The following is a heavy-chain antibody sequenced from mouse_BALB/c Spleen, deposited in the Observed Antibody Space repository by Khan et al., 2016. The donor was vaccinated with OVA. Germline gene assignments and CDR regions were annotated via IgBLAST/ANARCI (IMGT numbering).Heavy chain of an antibody. CDR2: ISYSGRT. CDR3: SRSVTITTVVATDFDY. V-gene: IGHV3-2*02. Sequence: EVQLQESGPGLVKPSQSLSLTCTVTGYSITSDYAWNWIRQFPGNKLEWMGYISYSGRTSYNPSLKSRISITQDTSKNQFFLEVNSVTTEDTATDYWSRSVTITTVVATDFDYWGQGTTLTVSS. J-gene: IGHJ2*01. CDR1: GYSITSDYA. D-gene: IGHD1-1*01.